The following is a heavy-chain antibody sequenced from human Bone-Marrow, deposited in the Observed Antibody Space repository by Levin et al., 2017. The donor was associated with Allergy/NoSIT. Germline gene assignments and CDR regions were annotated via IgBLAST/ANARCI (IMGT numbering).Heavy chain of an antibody. Sequence: GGSLRLSCGVSGVAVSSNYMSWVRQSPGKGLEYVSILYSGGNTYYADSVTGRFTISRDNSKNILYLQMNNLRVEDTAIYYCTRVDTYDYYYGLDVWGQGTTVTVSS. CDR2: LYSGGNT. J-gene: IGHJ6*02. V-gene: IGHV3-66*01. CDR1: GVAVSSNY. D-gene: IGHD3/OR15-3a*01. CDR3: TRVDTYDYYYGLDV.